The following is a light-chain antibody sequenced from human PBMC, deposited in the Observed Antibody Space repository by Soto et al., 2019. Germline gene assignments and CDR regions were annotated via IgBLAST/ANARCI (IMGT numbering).Light chain of an antibody. CDR3: HQHNNRYTWT. J-gene: IGKJ1*01. CDR1: QSVSNNY. CDR2: VAS. Sequence: EIVLTQSPGTLSVSPGERATLSCRASQSVSNNYLAWYQQKPGQAPRLLIYVASNRATGIPDRFSGSGYGTDTPPTSSRLEPESAASYCHQHNNRYTWTFGQGTKVDIK. V-gene: IGKV3D-20*02.